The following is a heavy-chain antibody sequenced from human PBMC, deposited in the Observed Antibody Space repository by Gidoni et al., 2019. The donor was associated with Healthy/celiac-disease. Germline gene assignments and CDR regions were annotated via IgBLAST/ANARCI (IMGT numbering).Heavy chain of an antibody. CDR3: ARGDYGGNSGAFDI. D-gene: IGHD4-17*01. J-gene: IGHJ3*02. CDR2: IYPIFGTA. V-gene: IGHV1-69*01. Sequence: QVQLVQSGAAVKKPESSVKVSCQASGGPCSSYAISWVRQAPGQGLEWRGGIYPIFGTANYAQKFQGRVTITADESTSTAYMELSSLRSEDTAVYYCARGDYGGNSGAFDIWGQGTMVTVSS. CDR1: GGPCSSYA.